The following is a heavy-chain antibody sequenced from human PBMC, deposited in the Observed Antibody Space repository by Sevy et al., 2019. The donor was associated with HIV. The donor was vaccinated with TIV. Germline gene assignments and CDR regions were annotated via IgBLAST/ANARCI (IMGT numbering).Heavy chain of an antibody. Sequence: GGSLRLSCAASGFSFSSYWMSWVRQAPGKGLEWVATMKQDGTEKDYVDSVKGRFTISGDNTKSSLFLQMNSLSAEDTAVYYCVREGLGGYSYSLDCWGQGTLVTVSS. J-gene: IGHJ4*02. CDR2: MKQDGTEK. CDR1: GFSFSSYW. D-gene: IGHD5-18*01. V-gene: IGHV3-7*01. CDR3: VREGLGGYSYSLDC.